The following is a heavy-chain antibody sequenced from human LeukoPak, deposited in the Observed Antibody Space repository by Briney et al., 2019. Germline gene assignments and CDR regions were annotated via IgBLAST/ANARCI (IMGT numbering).Heavy chain of an antibody. CDR1: GFTFCDYA. Sequence: GGSLRLSCTASGFTFCDYAMGWFRQAPGKGLEWVGFIRSKGSGGTTEYAASVKGRFTISRDDSKSIAYLQMNSLRTEDTAVYYCTRGQLGPLDYWGQGTLVTVSS. CDR2: IRSKGSGGTT. J-gene: IGHJ4*02. CDR3: TRGQLGPLDY. V-gene: IGHV3-49*03. D-gene: IGHD5-18*01.